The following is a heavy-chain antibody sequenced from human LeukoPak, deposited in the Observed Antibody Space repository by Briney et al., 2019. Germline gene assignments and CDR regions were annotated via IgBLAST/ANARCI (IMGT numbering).Heavy chain of an antibody. CDR1: GGSFSGYY. CDR3: ARGGFGGWYY. CDR2: INHSGST. J-gene: IGHJ4*02. V-gene: IGHV4-34*01. D-gene: IGHD6-19*01. Sequence: SETLSLTCAVYGGSFSGYYWSWIRQPPGKGLEWIGEINHSGSTNYNPSLKGRVTISVDTSKNQFSLKLSSVTAADTAVYYCARGGFGGWYYSGQGTLVSVSS.